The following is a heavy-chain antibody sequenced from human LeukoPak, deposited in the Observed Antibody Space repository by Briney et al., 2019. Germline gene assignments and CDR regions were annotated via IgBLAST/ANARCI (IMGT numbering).Heavy chain of an antibody. Sequence: PSETLSLTCTVSGGSVSSYWSWIRQPAGKGLEWIGRIYTSGSTNYNPSLKSRVTMSVDTSKNQFSLKLSSVTAADTAVYYCARDLTIFGVPTGAFDIWGQGTMVTVSS. J-gene: IGHJ3*02. CDR3: ARDLTIFGVPTGAFDI. CDR1: GGSVSSY. D-gene: IGHD3-3*01. CDR2: IYTSGST. V-gene: IGHV4-4*07.